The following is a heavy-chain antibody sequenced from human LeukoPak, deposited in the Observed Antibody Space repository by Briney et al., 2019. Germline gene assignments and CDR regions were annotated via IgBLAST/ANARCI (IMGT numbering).Heavy chain of an antibody. CDR3: VKFRGATDHYYYYMDV. V-gene: IGHV3-23*01. D-gene: IGHD1-26*01. CDR2: ISGSGGYI. CDR1: GFTFSSYA. J-gene: IGHJ6*03. Sequence: GGSLRFSCAASGFTFSSYAMSWVRQAPGKGLEWVSGISGSGGYIYSADSLKGRFTISRDNSRNTVYLQMNSLRAEDTAVYYCVKFRGATDHYYYYMDVWGKGTTVTVSS.